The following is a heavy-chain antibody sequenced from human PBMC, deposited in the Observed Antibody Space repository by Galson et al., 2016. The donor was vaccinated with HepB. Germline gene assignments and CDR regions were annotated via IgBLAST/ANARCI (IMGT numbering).Heavy chain of an antibody. CDR2: ISAYDGHT. Sequence: SGYTFTSRGISWVRQAPGQGLEWMGWISAYDGHTNYGQKLQDRLTMTTDTSTSTAYMELRSLRSDDRAVYYCARDQAPLPGDYWGQGTLVTVSS. J-gene: IGHJ4*02. CDR3: ARDQAPLPGDY. V-gene: IGHV1-18*01. D-gene: IGHD2-15*01. CDR1: GYTFTSRG.